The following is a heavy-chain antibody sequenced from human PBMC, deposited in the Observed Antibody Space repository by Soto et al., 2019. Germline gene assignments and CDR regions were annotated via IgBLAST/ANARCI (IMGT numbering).Heavy chain of an antibody. V-gene: IGHV3-11*05. CDR2: ISNSGTYT. CDR3: ARGVYYYDSSGYLGY. Sequence: GGSLRLSCAASGFTFSDYYMSWIRQAPGKGLEWVSYISNSGTYTNYADSVKGRFTISRDNAKNSLYLQMNSLRAEDTAVYYCARGVYYYDSSGYLGYWGQGTLVTVS. D-gene: IGHD3-22*01. CDR1: GFTFSDYY. J-gene: IGHJ4*02.